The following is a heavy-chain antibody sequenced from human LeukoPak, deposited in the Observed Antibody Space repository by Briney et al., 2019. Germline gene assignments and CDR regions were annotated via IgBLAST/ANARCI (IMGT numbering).Heavy chain of an antibody. Sequence: GGSLRLSCSVSGFTFSTYVMHWVRPAPGKGLEYVSAISSIGDNTYYADSVKGRFTISRDNSKNTLYLQMSSLRADDTAVYYCVRGTGYWGQGTLVTVSS. V-gene: IGHV3-64D*06. CDR2: ISSIGDNT. CDR3: VRGTGY. J-gene: IGHJ4*02. CDR1: GFTFSTYV.